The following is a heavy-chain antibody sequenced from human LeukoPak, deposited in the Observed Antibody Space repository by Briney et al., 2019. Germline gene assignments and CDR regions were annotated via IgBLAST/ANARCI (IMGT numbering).Heavy chain of an antibody. CDR1: GFIFNNYW. Sequence: GGSLRLSCEVSGFIFNNYWMTWVRQAPGKGLEWAANTNQDESEKHYVDSVKGRFTISRDNAKNSLYLQMNSLRAEDTGVYYCVRDPHASGLFDLRGQGTLVTVSS. CDR3: VRDPHASGLFDL. D-gene: IGHD3-10*01. CDR2: TNQDESEK. V-gene: IGHV3-7*01. J-gene: IGHJ4*02.